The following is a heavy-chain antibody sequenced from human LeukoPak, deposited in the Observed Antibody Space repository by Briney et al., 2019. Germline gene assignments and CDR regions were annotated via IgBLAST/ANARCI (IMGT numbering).Heavy chain of an antibody. J-gene: IGHJ6*03. CDR3: ARPYYYYMDV. Sequence: PSETLSLTCAVSGGSISSGNWWSWVRQPPGKGLEWIGEIYHSGSTNYNPSLKSRVTISVDNSKNQFSLKLTSVTAADTAVYYCARPYYYYMDVWGKGTTVTVSS. CDR2: IYHSGST. V-gene: IGHV4-4*02. CDR1: GGSISSGNW.